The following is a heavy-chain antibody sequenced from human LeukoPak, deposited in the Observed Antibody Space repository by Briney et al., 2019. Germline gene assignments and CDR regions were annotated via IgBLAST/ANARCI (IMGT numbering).Heavy chain of an antibody. CDR2: INPNSGGT. CDR1: GYTFTCYY. V-gene: IGHV1-2*02. J-gene: IGHJ1*01. Sequence: ASVKVSCKASGYTFTCYYMHWVRQAPGQGLEWMGWINPNSGGTNYAQKFQGRVTMTRDTSISTAYMELSRLRSDDTAVYYCARGRWVYDYGDYGYFQHWGQGTLVTVSS. CDR3: ARGRWVYDYGDYGYFQH. D-gene: IGHD4-17*01.